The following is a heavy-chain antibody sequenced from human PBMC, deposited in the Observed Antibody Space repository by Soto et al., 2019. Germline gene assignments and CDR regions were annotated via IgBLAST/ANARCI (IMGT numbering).Heavy chain of an antibody. CDR3: AKGWSNWNYGSPFDY. Sequence: GGSLRLSCVASGFTFSSYAMSWVRQAPGKGLEWVSVISGSGGSTYYADPVKGRFTISRDNSKNTLSLQMSSLRAEDTAVYYCAKGWSNWNYGSPFDYWGQGTLVTVSS. CDR2: ISGSGGST. J-gene: IGHJ4*02. V-gene: IGHV3-23*01. D-gene: IGHD1-7*01. CDR1: GFTFSSYA.